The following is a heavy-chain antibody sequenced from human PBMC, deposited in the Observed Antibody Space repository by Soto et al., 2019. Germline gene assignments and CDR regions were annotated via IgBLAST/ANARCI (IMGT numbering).Heavy chain of an antibody. CDR3: AKDLTRQLAYWLDP. D-gene: IGHD6-6*01. V-gene: IGHV1-2*02. J-gene: IGHJ5*02. CDR1: GYTFTGYY. Sequence: GSSVQVSCKASGYTFTGYYIHWLRQAPGQGLEWMGWINAHSGGTEYAQKFQGRVTLTRDTSIATAYLTRTSLTSDDTALYYCAKDLTRQLAYWLDPWGQGTQVTVSS. CDR2: INAHSGGT.